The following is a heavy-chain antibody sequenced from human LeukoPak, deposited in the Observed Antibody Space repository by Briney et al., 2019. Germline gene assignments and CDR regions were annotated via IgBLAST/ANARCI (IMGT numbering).Heavy chain of an antibody. V-gene: IGHV4-38-2*02. Sequence: SETLSLTCTVSGYSISSGHYWGWIRQPPGKGLEWIGSMYHSGSTYYNPPLKSRVTISEDTSKNQSSLKLRSVTAADTAVYYCARGPRFGELLWHWFDPWGQGTLVTVSS. CDR2: MYHSGST. J-gene: IGHJ5*02. CDR3: ARGPRFGELLWHWFDP. CDR1: GYSISSGHY. D-gene: IGHD3-10*01.